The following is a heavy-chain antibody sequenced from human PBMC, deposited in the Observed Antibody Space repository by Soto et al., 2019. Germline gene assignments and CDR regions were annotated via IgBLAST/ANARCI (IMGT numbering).Heavy chain of an antibody. CDR2: ISAYNGNT. CDR3: ARGGTPTDY. Sequence: QVQLVQSGAEVKKPGASVKVSCKASGYTFTNFGISWVRQAPGQWLEWMGWISAYNGNTNSAQKFQDRVTMTTDTATSTAYLELRSLRSDDTAIYYCARGGTPTDYWGQGTLVTVSS. D-gene: IGHD3-16*01. V-gene: IGHV1-18*01. CDR1: GYTFTNFG. J-gene: IGHJ4*02.